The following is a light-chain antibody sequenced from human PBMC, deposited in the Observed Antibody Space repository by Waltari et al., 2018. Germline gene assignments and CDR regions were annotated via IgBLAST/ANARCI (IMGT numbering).Light chain of an antibody. Sequence: DIVMTQSPLSLPVTPGEPASIPCRSSQSLLHMNGYNYLDWYLQKPGQSPQLLIYLGSNRASGVPDRFSGSGSGTDFTLKISRVEAEDVGIYYCMQALQTPWTFGQGTKVEIK. V-gene: IGKV2-28*01. CDR1: QSLLHMNGYNY. CDR2: LGS. J-gene: IGKJ1*01. CDR3: MQALQTPWT.